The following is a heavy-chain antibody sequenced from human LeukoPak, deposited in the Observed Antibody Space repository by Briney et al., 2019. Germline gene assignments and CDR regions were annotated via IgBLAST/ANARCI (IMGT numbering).Heavy chain of an antibody. CDR1: GYTFTSYD. J-gene: IGHJ4*02. CDR2: MNPNSGNT. Sequence: GASVKVSCKASGYTFTSYDINWVRQATGQGLEWMGWMNPNSGNTGYARKFQGRVTMTRNTSISTAYMELSSLRSEDTAVYYCARGPRYCSGGSCYPRFGYWGQGTLVTVSS. V-gene: IGHV1-8*01. CDR3: ARGPRYCSGGSCYPRFGY. D-gene: IGHD2-15*01.